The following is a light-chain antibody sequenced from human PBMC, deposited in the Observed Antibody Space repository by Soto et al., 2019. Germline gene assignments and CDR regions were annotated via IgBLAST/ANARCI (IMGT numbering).Light chain of an antibody. CDR2: IAS. V-gene: IGKV1-39*01. CDR1: QSITNY. Sequence: DIQMAQSPSSLSASVGDRVTITCRASQSITNYLNWYQQKPGRAPKLLIYIASSLQSGVPSRFNGRGSWNDFTLTISNLPPEDFANYYCQQTYSFPRTFGQGTRVEIK. J-gene: IGKJ1*01. CDR3: QQTYSFPRT.